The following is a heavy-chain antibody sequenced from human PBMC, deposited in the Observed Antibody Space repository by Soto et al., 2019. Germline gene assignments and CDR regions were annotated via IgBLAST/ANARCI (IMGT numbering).Heavy chain of an antibody. D-gene: IGHD5-18*01. V-gene: IGHV4-31*03. CDR3: ASRGYSYGFSIGMDV. CDR1: GGSISSGGYY. Sequence: SETLSLTCTVSGGSISSGGYYWSWIRQHPGKGLEWIGYIYYSGSTYYNPSLKSRVTISVDTSKNQFSLKLSSVTAADTAVYYCASRGYSYGFSIGMDVWGQGTTVTVSS. J-gene: IGHJ6*02. CDR2: IYYSGST.